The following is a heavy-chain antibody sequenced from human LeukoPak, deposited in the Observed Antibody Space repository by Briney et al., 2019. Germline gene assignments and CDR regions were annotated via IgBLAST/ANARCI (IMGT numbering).Heavy chain of an antibody. CDR1: GFTFSSNY. V-gene: IGHV3-53*01. J-gene: IGHJ4*02. D-gene: IGHD4/OR15-4a*01. CDR2: IYSGGST. Sequence: PGGSLRLSCTVSGFTFSSNYMSWVRQAPGKGLEWGSVIYSGGSTYYADSVKGRFTISRDNSKNTLYLQMNSLRAEDTAVYYCARRAGAYSHPYDYWGQGTLVTVSS. CDR3: ARRAGAYSHPYDY.